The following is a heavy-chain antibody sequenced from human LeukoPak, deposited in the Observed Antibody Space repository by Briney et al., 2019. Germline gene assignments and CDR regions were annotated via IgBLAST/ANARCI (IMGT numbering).Heavy chain of an antibody. Sequence: GGSLRLSCAASGFTFSSYGMHWVRQAPGKGLEWVSSITVNGGGISYADSVKGRFTISRDNSKNTLYLQMNSLRAEDTAVYYCAKDPNGDYVGAFDGWNQGTRVTVSS. V-gene: IGHV3-23*01. J-gene: IGHJ3*01. D-gene: IGHD4-17*01. CDR2: ITVNGGGI. CDR3: AKDPNGDYVGAFDG. CDR1: GFTFSSYG.